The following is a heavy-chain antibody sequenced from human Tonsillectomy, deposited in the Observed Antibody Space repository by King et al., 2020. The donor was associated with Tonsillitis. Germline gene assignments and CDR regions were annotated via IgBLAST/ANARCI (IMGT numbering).Heavy chain of an antibody. J-gene: IGHJ2*01. CDR3: ARVFYVSSSYWYFDL. Sequence: LQLQESGSGLVKPSQTLSLTCAVSGGSISSGGYSWSWIRQPPGKGLEWIGYIYHSGSTYYNPSLKSRVTISVDRSKNQFSLKLSSVTAADTAVYYCARVFYVSSSYWYFDLWGRGTLVTVSS. D-gene: IGHD5/OR15-5a*01. V-gene: IGHV4-30-2*01. CDR1: GGSISSGGYS. CDR2: IYHSGST.